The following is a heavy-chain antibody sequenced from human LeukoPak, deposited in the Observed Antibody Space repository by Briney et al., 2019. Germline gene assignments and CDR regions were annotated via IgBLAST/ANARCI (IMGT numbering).Heavy chain of an antibody. Sequence: PSETLPLTCAVSGYSISSGYYWGWIRQPPGKGLEWIGSIYHSGSTYYNPSLKSRVTISVDTSKNQFSLKLSSVTAADTAVYYCAGSNPRFGKLLAPFDYWGQGTLVTVSS. CDR1: GYSISSGYY. D-gene: IGHD3-10*02. J-gene: IGHJ4*02. V-gene: IGHV4-38-2*01. CDR3: AGSNPRFGKLLAPFDY. CDR2: IYHSGST.